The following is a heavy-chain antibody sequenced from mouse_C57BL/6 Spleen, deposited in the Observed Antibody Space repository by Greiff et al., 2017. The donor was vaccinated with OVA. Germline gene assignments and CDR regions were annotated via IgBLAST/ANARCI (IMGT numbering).Heavy chain of an antibody. V-gene: IGHV1-5*01. CDR1: GYTFTSYW. CDR2: IYPGNSDT. J-gene: IGHJ3*01. CDR3: TRDYYGSSYVFFAY. Sequence: VQLQQSGTVLARPGASVKMSCKTSGYTFTSYWMHWVKQRPGQGLEWIGAIYPGNSDTSYNQKFKGKAKLTAVTSASTAYMELSSLTNEDSAVYYCTRDYYGSSYVFFAYWGQGTLVTVSA. D-gene: IGHD1-1*01.